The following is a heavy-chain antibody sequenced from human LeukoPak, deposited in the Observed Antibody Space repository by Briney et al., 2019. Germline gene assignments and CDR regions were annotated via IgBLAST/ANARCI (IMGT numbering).Heavy chain of an antibody. Sequence: GGSLRLSCAASGFTFSTYGMHWVRQAPGKGLEWVAIIWYDGSYKYYADSVKGRFTISRDNSKNTLYLQMNSLRVEDTAVYYCARSFCTSTSCYNDYWGQGTLVAVTS. CDR1: GFTFSTYG. CDR3: ARSFCTSTSCYNDY. V-gene: IGHV3-33*01. D-gene: IGHD2-2*02. J-gene: IGHJ4*02. CDR2: IWYDGSYK.